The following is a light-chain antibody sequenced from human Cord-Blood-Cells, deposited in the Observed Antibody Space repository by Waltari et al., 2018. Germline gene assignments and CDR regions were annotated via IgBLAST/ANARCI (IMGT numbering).Light chain of an antibody. CDR2: SNN. CDR1: SSNTGSNT. V-gene: IGLV1-44*01. J-gene: IGLJ1*01. Sequence: QSVLTHPPPAPGTPGQRATTPCSGSSSNTGSNTVNCYQQLPGTAPKLLFYSNNQRPSGVPDRFSGSKSGTSASLAISGLQSEDEADYYCAAWDDSLNGYVFGTGTKVTVL. CDR3: AAWDDSLNGYV.